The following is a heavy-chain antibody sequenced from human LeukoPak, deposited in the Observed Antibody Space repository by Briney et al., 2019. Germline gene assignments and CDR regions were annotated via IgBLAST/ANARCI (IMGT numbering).Heavy chain of an antibody. CDR1: GFTFSSYW. Sequence: GGSLRLSCAASGFTFSSYWMSWVRQAPGKGLEWVANIKQDGSEKYYVDSVKGRFTISRDNAKNSLYLQMNSLKTEDTAVYYCTTYPLRYFDWLSSYAEYFQHWGQGTLVTVSS. CDR3: TTYPLRYFDWLSSYAEYFQH. D-gene: IGHD3-9*01. J-gene: IGHJ1*01. V-gene: IGHV3-7*03. CDR2: IKQDGSEK.